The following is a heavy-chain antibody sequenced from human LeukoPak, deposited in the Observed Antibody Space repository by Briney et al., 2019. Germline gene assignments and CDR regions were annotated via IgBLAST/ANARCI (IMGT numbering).Heavy chain of an antibody. J-gene: IGHJ6*02. CDR2: ISSGSTCI. D-gene: IGHD2-15*01. CDR3: ARDRGCSGGSCFTPFYGMDV. Sequence: GGSLRLSCAASGFSFNTYSMNWVRQAPGKGLEWVSYISSGSTCIYYADSVKGRFTISRDNAKNSLYLQMNSLRAEDTAVYYCARDRGCSGGSCFTPFYGMDVWGQGTTVTVSS. V-gene: IGHV3-21*01. CDR1: GFSFNTYS.